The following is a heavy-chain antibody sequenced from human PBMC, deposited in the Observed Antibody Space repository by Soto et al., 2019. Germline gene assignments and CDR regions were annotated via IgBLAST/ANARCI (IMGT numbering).Heavy chain of an antibody. Sequence: GGSLRLSCAASGFTFSSYSMNWVRQAPGKGLEWVSYISSSSSTIYYADSVKGRFTISRDNAKNSLYLQMNSLRDEDTAVYYRATLYCSSTSCYYYYYGMDVWGQGTMVTVSS. CDR1: GFTFSSYS. V-gene: IGHV3-48*02. J-gene: IGHJ6*02. D-gene: IGHD2-2*01. CDR2: ISSSSSTI. CDR3: ATLYCSSTSCYYYYYGMDV.